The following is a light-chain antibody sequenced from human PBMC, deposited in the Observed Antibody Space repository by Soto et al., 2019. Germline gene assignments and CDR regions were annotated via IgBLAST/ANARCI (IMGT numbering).Light chain of an antibody. CDR2: DVS. CDR3: TTYTCTRTLYV. CDR1: SSDVGGYNY. Sequence: QSALTQPASVSGSPGQSITISCTGTSSDVGGYNYVSWYQQHPGKAPKRMIYDVSNRPSGVSNRFSGSKSGNTASLTISGLQADDEADYSSTTYTCTRTLYVSRPVTKVTVL. V-gene: IGLV2-14*01. J-gene: IGLJ1*01.